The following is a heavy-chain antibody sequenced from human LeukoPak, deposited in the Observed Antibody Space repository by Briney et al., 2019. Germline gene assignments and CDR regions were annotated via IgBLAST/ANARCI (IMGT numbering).Heavy chain of an antibody. CDR2: IYTSGST. D-gene: IGHD3-3*01. CDR1: GGSISSYY. CDR3: ARRSYYDLYFDY. Sequence: SETLSLTCTVSGGSISSYYWSWIRQPPGMGLEWIGYIYTSGSTNYNPSLKSRVTISVDTSKNQFSLKLSSVTAADTAVYYCARRSYYDLYFDYWGQGTLVTVSS. V-gene: IGHV4-4*09. J-gene: IGHJ4*02.